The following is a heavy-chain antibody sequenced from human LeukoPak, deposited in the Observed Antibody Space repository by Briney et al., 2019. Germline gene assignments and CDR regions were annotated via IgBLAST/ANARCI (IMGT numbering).Heavy chain of an antibody. Sequence: ASVKVSCKASGYTFTSYDINWVRQATGQGLEWMGWMNPNSGNTGYAQKLQGRVTMTTDTSTSTAYMELRSLRSDDTAVYYCARRIVATTNYFDYWGQGTLVTVSS. CDR1: GYTFTSYD. CDR2: MNPNSGNT. V-gene: IGHV1-8*02. J-gene: IGHJ4*02. CDR3: ARRIVATTNYFDY. D-gene: IGHD5-12*01.